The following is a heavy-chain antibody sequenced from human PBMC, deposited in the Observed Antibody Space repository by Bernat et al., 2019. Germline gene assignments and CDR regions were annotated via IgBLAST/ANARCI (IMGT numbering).Heavy chain of an antibody. J-gene: IGHJ6*02. CDR3: AKWSGTTIYYYGMDV. V-gene: IGHV3-23*01. CDR2: ISNSGDTT. Sequence: EVQLLESGGGLVQPGGSLRLSCAASGFTFSSYAMSWVRQAPGKGLEWVSAISNSGDTTYYADSVKGRFTISRDYSKSSLYLQMNSLRAEDTAVYYCAKWSGTTIYYYGMDVWGQGTTVTVSS. CDR1: GFTFSSYA. D-gene: IGHD1-1*01.